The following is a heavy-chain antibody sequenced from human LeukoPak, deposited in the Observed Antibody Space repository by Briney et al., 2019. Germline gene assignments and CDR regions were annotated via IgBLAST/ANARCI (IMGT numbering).Heavy chain of an antibody. V-gene: IGHV1-2*02. J-gene: IGHJ4*02. CDR3: ARVSDSYGYYFDY. CDR2: INPNSGGT. CDR1: GYTFTGYY. D-gene: IGHD5-18*01. Sequence: GASVKVSCKASGYTFTGYYMHWVRQAPGQGLEWMGWINPNSGGTNYAQKFQGRVTMTRDTSISTAYMELSRLRSDDTAMYYCARVSDSYGYYFDYWGQGTLVTVSS.